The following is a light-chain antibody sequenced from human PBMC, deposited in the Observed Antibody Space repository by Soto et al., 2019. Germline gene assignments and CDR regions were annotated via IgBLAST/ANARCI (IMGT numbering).Light chain of an antibody. CDR2: DVS. CDR3: CSYAGSYTLV. J-gene: IGLJ2*01. CDR1: SSDVGGYNY. V-gene: IGLV2-11*01. Sequence: QSVLTQPRSVSGSPGQSVTISCTGTSSDVGGYNYVSWYQQHPGKAPKRMIYDVSKRPSGVPDRFSGSKSGNTASLTISGLQAEDEADYCCCSYAGSYTLVFGGGTKLT.